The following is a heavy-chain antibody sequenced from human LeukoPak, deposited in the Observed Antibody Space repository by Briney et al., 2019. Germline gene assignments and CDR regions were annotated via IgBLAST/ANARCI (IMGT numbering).Heavy chain of an antibody. Sequence: SETLSLTCAVYGGSFSGYYWSWIRQPPGKGLEWIGEINHSGSTNYNPSLKSRVTISVDTSKNQFALQLSSVTAADTAVYYCARATAVTIFDFWGQGTLVTVSS. J-gene: IGHJ4*02. D-gene: IGHD4-17*01. CDR2: INHSGST. V-gene: IGHV4-34*01. CDR1: GGSFSGYY. CDR3: ARATAVTIFDF.